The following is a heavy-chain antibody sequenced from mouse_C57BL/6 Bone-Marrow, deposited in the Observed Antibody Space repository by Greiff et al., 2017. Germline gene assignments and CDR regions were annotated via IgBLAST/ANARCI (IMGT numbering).Heavy chain of an antibody. Sequence: VQLVESGPELVKPGASVKISCKASGYSFTSYYIHWVKQRPGQGLEWIGWIYPGSGNTKYNEKFKGKATLTADTSSSTAYMQLSSLTSEDSAVYYCARRYYFDYWGQGTTLTVSS. CDR3: ARRYYFDY. CDR2: IYPGSGNT. V-gene: IGHV1-66*01. J-gene: IGHJ2*01. CDR1: GYSFTSYY.